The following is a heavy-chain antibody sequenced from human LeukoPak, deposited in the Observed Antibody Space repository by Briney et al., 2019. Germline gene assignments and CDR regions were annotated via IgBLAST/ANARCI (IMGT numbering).Heavy chain of an antibody. V-gene: IGHV3-53*01. D-gene: IGHD2-15*01. CDR1: GFTVSSNY. Sequence: GGSLRLSCAASGFTVSSNYMSWVRQAPGKGLEWVSVIYSGGSTYYADSVKGRFTISRDNSKNTLYLQMNSLRAEDTAVYYCASLYCSGGSCPLGAFDIWGQGTMVTVSS. CDR2: IYSGGST. J-gene: IGHJ3*02. CDR3: ASLYCSGGSCPLGAFDI.